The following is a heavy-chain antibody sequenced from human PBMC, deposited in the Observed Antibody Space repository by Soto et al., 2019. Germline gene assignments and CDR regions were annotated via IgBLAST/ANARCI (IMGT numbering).Heavy chain of an antibody. CDR2: IYYSGST. V-gene: IGHV4-30-4*02. CDR3: ARGNCSGGSCYFDY. Sequence: NTSETLSLTCTVSGGSISSGDYYWSWIRQPPGKGLEWIGYIYYSGSTYYNPSLKSRVTISVDTSKNQFSLKLSSVTAADTAVYYCARGNCSGGSCYFDYWGQGTLVTVSS. D-gene: IGHD2-15*01. CDR1: GGSISSGDYY. J-gene: IGHJ4*02.